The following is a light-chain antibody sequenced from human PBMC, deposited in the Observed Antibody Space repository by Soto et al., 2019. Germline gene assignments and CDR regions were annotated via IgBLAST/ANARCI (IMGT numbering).Light chain of an antibody. CDR3: SSYTSINTVM. CDR2: EVS. J-gene: IGLJ3*02. CDR1: SSDVGGYNY. Sequence: HSALTQPASVSGSPGQSITISCTGSSSDVGGYNYVSWYQQHPGKAPKLVICEVSNRPSGVSNRFSGSKSGNTASLTISGLQAEDEADYYCSSYTSINTVMFGGGTKVTVL. V-gene: IGLV2-14*01.